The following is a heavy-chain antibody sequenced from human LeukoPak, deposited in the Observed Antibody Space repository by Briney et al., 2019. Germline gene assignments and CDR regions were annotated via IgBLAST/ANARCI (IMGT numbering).Heavy chain of an antibody. Sequence: PSETLSLTCTVSGGSISSYYWSWVRQAPGKGLEWVSVIYSGGSTYYADSVKGRFTISRDNSKNTLYLQMNSLRAEDTAVYYCASRGTAGSGWYDYWGQGTLVTVSS. D-gene: IGHD6-19*01. CDR1: GGSISSYY. J-gene: IGHJ4*02. CDR3: ASRGTAGSGWYDY. CDR2: IYSGGST. V-gene: IGHV3-53*01.